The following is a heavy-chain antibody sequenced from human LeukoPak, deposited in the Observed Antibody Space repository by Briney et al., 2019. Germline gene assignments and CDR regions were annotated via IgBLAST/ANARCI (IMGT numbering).Heavy chain of an antibody. Sequence: TGGSLRLSCAASGFTFSSYGMHWVRQAPGRGLEGVAVISYDGSNKYYADSVKGRFTISRDNSKNTLYLQMNSLRAEDTAVYYCAKGIWVGDQEILYGMDVWGKGTTLTVSS. V-gene: IGHV3-30*18. D-gene: IGHD3-10*01. CDR2: ISYDGSNK. CDR3: AKGIWVGDQEILYGMDV. CDR1: GFTFSSYG. J-gene: IGHJ6*04.